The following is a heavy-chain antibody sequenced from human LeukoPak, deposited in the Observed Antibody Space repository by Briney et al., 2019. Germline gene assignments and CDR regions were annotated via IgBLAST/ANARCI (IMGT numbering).Heavy chain of an antibody. CDR1: GYTLTELS. Sequence: ASVKVSCKVSGYTLTELSTHWVRQAPGKGLEWMGGFDPEDGETIYAQKFQGRVTMTEDTSTDTAYMELSSLRSEDTAVYYCATIVYDSSGYLDYWGQGTLVTVSS. J-gene: IGHJ4*02. CDR3: ATIVYDSSGYLDY. CDR2: FDPEDGET. D-gene: IGHD3-22*01. V-gene: IGHV1-24*01.